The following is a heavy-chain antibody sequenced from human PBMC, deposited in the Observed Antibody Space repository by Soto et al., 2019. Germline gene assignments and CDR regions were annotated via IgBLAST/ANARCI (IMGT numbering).Heavy chain of an antibody. CDR3: ARGGRTVTPHFGMEV. J-gene: IGHJ6*04. CDR1: GFTFSSYS. V-gene: IGHV3-33*01. Sequence: GWSLRLSCEASGFTFSSYSMHLVRQAPGKGLEWVAVIWYDGSNKYYADSVKGRFTISRDNSKNTLYLQMNSLRAEDTAVYYCARGGRTVTPHFGMEVWGKGTKVTVSS. D-gene: IGHD4-4*01. CDR2: IWYDGSNK.